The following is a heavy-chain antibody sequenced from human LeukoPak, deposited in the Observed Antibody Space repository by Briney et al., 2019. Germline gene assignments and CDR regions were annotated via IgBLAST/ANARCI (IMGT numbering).Heavy chain of an antibody. CDR2: INPQNDVT. CDR3: ARGLLTGDYGEQMGDF. Sequence: RASVKVSCKAPGYTFTHHEINWVRQAPGQGLEWMGWINPQNDVTAYAQKFQGRVTITKDTSLHTAYLELTRLTSDDTAFYYCARGLLTGDYGEQMGDFWGRGTPVTVSS. J-gene: IGHJ4*02. V-gene: IGHV1-8*01. CDR1: GYTFTHHE. D-gene: IGHD4-17*01.